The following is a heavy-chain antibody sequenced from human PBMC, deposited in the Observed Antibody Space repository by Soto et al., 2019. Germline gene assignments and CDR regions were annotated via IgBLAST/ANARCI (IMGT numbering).Heavy chain of an antibody. Sequence: GGSLRLSCVASDFTFSNRWMHWVRQVPGKGLEWVAVISYDGSNKYYADSVKGRFTISRDNSKNTLYLQMNSLRAEDTAVYYCASAHSGYRGGGYGMDVWGQGTTVTVSS. D-gene: IGHD3-22*01. J-gene: IGHJ6*02. CDR2: ISYDGSNK. CDR1: DFTFSNRW. V-gene: IGHV3-30-3*01. CDR3: ASAHSGYRGGGYGMDV.